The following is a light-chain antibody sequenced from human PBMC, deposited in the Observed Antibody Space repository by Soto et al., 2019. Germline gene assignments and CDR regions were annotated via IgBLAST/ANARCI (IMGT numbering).Light chain of an antibody. CDR3: AAWDDSLNGVV. V-gene: IGLV1-47*01. CDR2: NKN. CDR1: SSNIGSNY. Sequence: QSVLTQPPSTSGAPGQRVTISCSGSSSNIGSNYVYWYQQLPGTAPKLLIYNKNQRPSGVPDRFSGSKSGTSASLAISGLRSEDEAYYHCAAWDDSLNGVVFGGGTQLTVL. J-gene: IGLJ2*01.